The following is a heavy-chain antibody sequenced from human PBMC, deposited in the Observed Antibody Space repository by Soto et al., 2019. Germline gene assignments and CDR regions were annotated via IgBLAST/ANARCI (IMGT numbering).Heavy chain of an antibody. D-gene: IGHD6-13*01. CDR1: GGSFSGYY. Sequence: QVQLQQWGAGLLKPSETLSLTCAVYGGSFSGYYWSWIRQPPGKGLEWIGEINHSGSTNYNPSLKRRVTISVDTSKNQFSLKLSSVTAADTAVYYCARGRTTRGSWSYYYGMDVWGQGTTVTVSS. V-gene: IGHV4-34*01. J-gene: IGHJ6*02. CDR3: ARGRTTRGSWSYYYGMDV. CDR2: INHSGST.